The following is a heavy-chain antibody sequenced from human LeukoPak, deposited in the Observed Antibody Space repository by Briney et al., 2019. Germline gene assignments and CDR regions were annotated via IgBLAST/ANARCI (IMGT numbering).Heavy chain of an antibody. D-gene: IGHD6-6*01. Sequence: PGGSLRRSCAASGFTFSSYGMHWVRQAPGKGLEWVAFIRYDGSNKYYADSVKGRFTISRANSKNTQYLQMNSLRAEDTAVYYCAKGSAARPYYYYYMDVWGKGTTVTVSS. J-gene: IGHJ6*03. CDR1: GFTFSSYG. CDR3: AKGSAARPYYYYYMDV. V-gene: IGHV3-30*02. CDR2: IRYDGSNK.